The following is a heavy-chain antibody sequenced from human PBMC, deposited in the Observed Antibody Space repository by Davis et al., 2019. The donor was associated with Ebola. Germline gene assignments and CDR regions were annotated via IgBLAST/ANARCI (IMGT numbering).Heavy chain of an antibody. CDR2: IRSRAYSATT. Sequence: GESLKISCTTSGFTFGAYGMSWVRQVPGKGPEWVGLIRSRAYSATTEYAASVKGRFTISRDDSKSSAYLQMNSLKTEDTAVYYCTRVLLGHDYYGLDFWGQGTTVSVSA. V-gene: IGHV3-49*04. D-gene: IGHD2-15*01. J-gene: IGHJ6*01. CDR1: GFTFGAYG. CDR3: TRVLLGHDYYGLDF.